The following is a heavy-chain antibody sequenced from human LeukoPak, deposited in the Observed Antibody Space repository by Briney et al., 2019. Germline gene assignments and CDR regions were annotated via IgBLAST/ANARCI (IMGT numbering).Heavy chain of an antibody. J-gene: IGHJ6*03. CDR1: GYTFTSHG. V-gene: IGHV1-18*01. CDR3: ANTPLQQWLVSYMDV. Sequence: ASVKVSCKASGYTFTSHGISWVRQAPGQGLEWMGWISTYNGNTNYAQKLQGRVSMTTDTSMSTAYMDLRSLRSDDTAVYYCANTPLQQWLVSYMDVWGKGTTVTVSS. CDR2: ISTYNGNT. D-gene: IGHD6-19*01.